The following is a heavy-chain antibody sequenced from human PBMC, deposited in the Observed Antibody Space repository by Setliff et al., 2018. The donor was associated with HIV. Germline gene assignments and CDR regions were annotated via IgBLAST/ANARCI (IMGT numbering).Heavy chain of an antibody. CDR3: ARVGPFEFDSSGYAEF. CDR1: GYTFSSFA. V-gene: IGHV1-18*01. D-gene: IGHD3-22*01. CDR2: ISGYNGHT. Sequence: ASVKVSCKASGYTFSSFAMSWVRQAPGQGLERVAWISGYNGHTNYAQRFQGRVTVTTDTSTSTAYMELRSLRSDDTAVYFCARVGPFEFDSSGYAEFWGQGTPVTVSS. J-gene: IGHJ4*02.